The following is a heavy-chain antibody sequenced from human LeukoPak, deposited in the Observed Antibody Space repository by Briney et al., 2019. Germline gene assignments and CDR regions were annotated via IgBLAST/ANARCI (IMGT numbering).Heavy chain of an antibody. CDR1: GGSISSGPYY. Sequence: SETLSLTCTVSGGSISSGPYYWGWIRQSPGKGLEWIGEINHSGSTNYNPSLKSRVTISVDTSKNQFSLKLSSVTAADTAVYYCARTGYHVSGWFDPWGQGTLVTVSS. CDR3: ARTGYHVSGWFDP. D-gene: IGHD2-2*01. V-gene: IGHV4-39*07. J-gene: IGHJ5*02. CDR2: INHSGST.